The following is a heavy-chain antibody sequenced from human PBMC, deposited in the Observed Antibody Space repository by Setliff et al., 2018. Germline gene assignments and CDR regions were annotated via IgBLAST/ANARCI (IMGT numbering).Heavy chain of an antibody. J-gene: IGHJ4*02. D-gene: IGHD7-27*01. CDR1: GGSISNSDYY. CDR2: VYYSGDT. V-gene: IGHV4-39*01. Sequence: SETLSLTCSVSGGSISNSDYYWDWIRQPPGKGLEWIGRVYYSGDTYYXPSLLSRVTISVDTSKNQFSLKLSSVTAADTSVYFCARHRPNLPFDAWGQGALVTVSS. CDR3: ARHRPNLPFDA.